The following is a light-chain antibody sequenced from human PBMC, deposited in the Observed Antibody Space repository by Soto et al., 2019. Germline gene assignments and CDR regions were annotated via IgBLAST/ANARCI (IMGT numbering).Light chain of an antibody. V-gene: IGLV2-8*01. Sequence: QTVVTQPPSASGSPGQSITISCTGTSTDIGRYNYVSWYQQYPGKAPKLIIYEVGQRPSGVPDRFYGSKSGNTASLTVSGLQAEDEADYYCGSFAGSNNLVFGGGTKLTVL. CDR3: GSFAGSNNLV. J-gene: IGLJ2*01. CDR2: EVG. CDR1: STDIGRYNY.